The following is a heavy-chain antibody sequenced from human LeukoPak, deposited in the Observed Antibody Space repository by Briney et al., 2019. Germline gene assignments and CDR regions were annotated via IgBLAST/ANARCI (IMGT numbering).Heavy chain of an antibody. V-gene: IGHV3-21*01. CDR1: GFTFSTSG. J-gene: IGHJ4*02. D-gene: IGHD3-16*01. Sequence: GGSLRLSCAASGFTFSTSGMNWVRQAPGKGLEWVSSISSSSNYIYYADSVKGRFTISRDNAKNTLYLQMNSLRVEDTAVYYCVCLGLGGLSLDWGQGTLVTVSS. CDR2: ISSSSNYI. CDR3: VCLGLGGLSLD.